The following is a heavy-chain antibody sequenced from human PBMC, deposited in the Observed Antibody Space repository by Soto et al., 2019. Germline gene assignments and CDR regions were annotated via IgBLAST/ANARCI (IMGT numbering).Heavy chain of an antibody. J-gene: IGHJ6*03. CDR2: IYYSGST. D-gene: IGHD5-12*01. V-gene: IGHV4-39*01. CDR1: GGSISSCSYY. CDR3: ARQYSGQSPIDV. Sequence: SESLSLTCSVSGGSISSCSYYWGWIRQDPGKGQEWIGSIYYSGSTYYNPSLKSRDTISVETSKNQFSLKLTSVTAPDTAVYNGARQYSGQSPIDVWGKGNPVTVSS.